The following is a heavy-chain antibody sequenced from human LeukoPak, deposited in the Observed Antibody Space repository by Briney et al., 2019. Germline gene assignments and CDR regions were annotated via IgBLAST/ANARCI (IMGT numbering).Heavy chain of an antibody. CDR2: INPNSGGT. J-gene: IGHJ4*02. V-gene: IGHV1-2*02. CDR1: GYTFTGYY. Sequence: ASVKVSCKASGYTFTGYYMHWVRQAPGQGVEWMGWINPNSGGTNYAQKFQGRVTITRDTSISTAYMELSRLRSDDTAVYYCARGKGRWDSSGYGYAYWGQGTLVTVSS. D-gene: IGHD3-22*01. CDR3: ARGKGRWDSSGYGYAY.